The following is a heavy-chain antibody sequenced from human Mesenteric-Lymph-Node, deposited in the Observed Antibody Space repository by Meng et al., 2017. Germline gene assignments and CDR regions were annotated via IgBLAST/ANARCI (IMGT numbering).Heavy chain of an antibody. J-gene: IGHJ4*02. CDR2: ISWDGGST. V-gene: IGHV3-43D*03. CDR3: AKGGGSGSYYNGAQLSY. CDR1: GFTFEDYA. Sequence: SLKISCAASGFTFEDYAMHWVRQAPGKGLEWVSGISWDGGSTYYADSVKGRFTITRDNSKNSLYLQMNSLRAEDTALYYCAKGGGSGSYYNGAQLSYWGQGTLVTVSS. D-gene: IGHD3-10*01.